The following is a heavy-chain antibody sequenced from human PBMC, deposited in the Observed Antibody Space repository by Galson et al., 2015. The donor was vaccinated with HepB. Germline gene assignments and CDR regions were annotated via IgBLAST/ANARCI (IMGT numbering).Heavy chain of an antibody. D-gene: IGHD3-10*01. Sequence: SVKVSCKASGYTFTSYGITWVRQAPGQGLEWVGWINPYNGGTNFAQNLQDRVTMSTDTFTSTAYMELRSLRSDDTAVYFCARGPWFGELKRILVLQYWGQGTLLTVSS. CDR1: GYTFTSYG. V-gene: IGHV1-18*04. J-gene: IGHJ1*01. CDR2: INPYNGGT. CDR3: ARGPWFGELKRILVLQY.